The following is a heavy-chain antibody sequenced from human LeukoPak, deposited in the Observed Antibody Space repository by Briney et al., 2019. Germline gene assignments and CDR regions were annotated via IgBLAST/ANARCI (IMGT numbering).Heavy chain of an antibody. CDR1: GFTFSNAW. CDR2: ISSGGDII. D-gene: IGHD4-17*01. J-gene: IGHJ4*02. CDR3: ARDPFMTTGWGIDY. Sequence: GSLRLSCAASGFTFSNAWMSWVRQAPGKGLEWVSYISSGGDIIYYADSVKGRCTISRDNAKNSLYLQMNSLRAEDTAVYYCARDPFMTTGWGIDYWGQGTLVTVSS. V-gene: IGHV3-11*01.